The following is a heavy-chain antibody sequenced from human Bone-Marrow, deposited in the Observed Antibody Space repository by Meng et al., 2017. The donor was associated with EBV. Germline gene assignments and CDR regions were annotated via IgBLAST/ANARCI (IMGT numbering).Heavy chain of an antibody. CDR1: GGSFSGYY. D-gene: IGHD3-10*01. CDR3: ARGDYGSGSYYSHVGVVY. V-gene: IGHV4-34*01. J-gene: IGHJ4*02. Sequence: QVPLHCVETRLITPSGPLSLPCAVYGGSFSGYYLNWIRQPPGKGLEWIGEINHSGSTNYNPSLKSRVTISVDTSKNQFSLKLSSVTAADTAVYYCARGDYGSGSYYSHVGVVYWGQGTLVTVSS. CDR2: INHSGST.